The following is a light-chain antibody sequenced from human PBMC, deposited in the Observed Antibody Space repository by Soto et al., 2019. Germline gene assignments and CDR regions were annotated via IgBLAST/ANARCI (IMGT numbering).Light chain of an antibody. Sequence: QSALTQPASVPGSPGQSISISCTGTRGDVGSYILVSWYQQLPGKAPKVLIYEVSKRPSGVSDRFSGSKSGNTASLTISGLQAEDEADYYCCSYAGSATYVFGTGTKVTVL. CDR1: RGDVGSYIL. CDR2: EVS. CDR3: CSYAGSATYV. J-gene: IGLJ1*01. V-gene: IGLV2-23*02.